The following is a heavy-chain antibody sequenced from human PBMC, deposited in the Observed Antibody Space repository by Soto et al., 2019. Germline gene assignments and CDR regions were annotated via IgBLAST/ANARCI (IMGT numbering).Heavy chain of an antibody. CDR1: GGSIFSSY. CDR3: ARVPAASSWFDH. Sequence: SETLSLTCTVSGGSIFSSYWTWIRQPPGKGLEWIGNVYYSGSTNYNPSLKSRLTISVDTSNKKFSLNLSSVTAAETAVFYCARVPAASSWFDHWGQGTLVTVSS. J-gene: IGHJ5*02. CDR2: VYYSGST. D-gene: IGHD2-15*01. V-gene: IGHV4-59*01.